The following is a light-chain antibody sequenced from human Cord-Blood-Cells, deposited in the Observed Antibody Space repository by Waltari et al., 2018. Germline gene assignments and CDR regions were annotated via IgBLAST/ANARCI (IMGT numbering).Light chain of an antibody. CDR1: QSISSW. J-gene: IGKJ2*01. Sequence: DIQMTQSPSTLSASVGDRVTITCRASQSISSWLAWYQQKPGKAPKHLIYKASSLESGVTSRFSGRGSATECTLTISSLQPDDFATYYGQQYNSYPYTLGQGTKLEIK. CDR2: KAS. CDR3: QQYNSYPYT. V-gene: IGKV1-5*03.